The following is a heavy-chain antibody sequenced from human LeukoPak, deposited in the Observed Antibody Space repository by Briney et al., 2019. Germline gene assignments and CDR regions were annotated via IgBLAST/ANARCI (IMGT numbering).Heavy chain of an antibody. D-gene: IGHD1-26*01. CDR3: AAGYSGSYYQYFQH. CDR2: IYTSGST. CDR1: GGSISSYY. J-gene: IGHJ1*01. V-gene: IGHV4-4*07. Sequence: PSETLSLTCTVSGGSISSYYWSWIRQPAGKGLEWIGRIYTSGSTNYNPSLKSRVTMSVDTSKNQFSLKLSSVTAADTAVYYCAAGYSGSYYQYFQHWGQGTLVTVSS.